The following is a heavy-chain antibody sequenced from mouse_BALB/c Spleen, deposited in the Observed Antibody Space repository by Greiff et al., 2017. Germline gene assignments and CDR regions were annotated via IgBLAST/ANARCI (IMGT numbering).Heavy chain of an antibody. CDR3: ARSERYDDYAMDY. D-gene: IGHD2-14*01. CDR1: GFTFSSFG. V-gene: IGHV5-17*02. J-gene: IGHJ4*01. Sequence: DVHLVESGGGLVQPGGSRKLSCAASGFTFSSFGMHWVRQAPEKGLEWVAYISSGSSTIYYADTVKGRFTISRDNPKNTLFLQMTSLRSEDTAMYYCARSERYDDYAMDYWGQGTSVTVSS. CDR2: ISSGSSTI.